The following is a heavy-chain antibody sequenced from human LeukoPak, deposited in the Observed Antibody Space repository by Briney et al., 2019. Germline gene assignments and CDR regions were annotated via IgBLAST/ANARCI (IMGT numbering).Heavy chain of an antibody. CDR2: IHYGGGT. V-gene: IGHV4-39*01. Sequence: SGTLSHTCTVSGGSISSSSYYWCWIRLPPGDVVWWGGSIHYGGGTSYNPSLKSRVTISVDTSMNQLYLKRSCLTAADKAVYYCAGSGYYYAGDASDIWGQGTMVTVSS. CDR1: GGSISSSSYY. J-gene: IGHJ3*02. D-gene: IGHD3-22*01. CDR3: AGSGYYYAGDASDI.